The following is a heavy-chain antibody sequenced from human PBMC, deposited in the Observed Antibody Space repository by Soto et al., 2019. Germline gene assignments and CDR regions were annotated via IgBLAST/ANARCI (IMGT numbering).Heavy chain of an antibody. V-gene: IGHV3-23*01. CDR3: AKDGSRGCYEGWYFDL. CDR1: GFTFSSYA. J-gene: IGHJ2*01. CDR2: ISGSGGST. Sequence: GGSLRLSCAASGFTFSSYAMSWARQAPGKGLEWVSAISGSGGSTYYADSVKGRFTISRDNSKNTLYLQMNSLRAEDTAVYYCAKDGSRGCYEGWYFDLWGRGTLVTVYS. D-gene: IGHD6-19*01.